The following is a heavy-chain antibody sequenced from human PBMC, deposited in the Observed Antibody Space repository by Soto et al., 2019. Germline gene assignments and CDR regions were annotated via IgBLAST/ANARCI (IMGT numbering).Heavy chain of an antibody. J-gene: IGHJ5*02. Sequence: QLQLQESGSGLVKPSQTLSLTCAVSGVSITSGGHPWNWIRQPPGKALEWIGYSFHTGNTFYNPSFASRVTISVDRSKNQFSLKLTSVTAADTAFYYCARGVNFYGSGCYGSEYWFDPWGQGTLVTVSS. V-gene: IGHV4-30-2*01. D-gene: IGHD3-10*01. CDR1: GVSITSGGHP. CDR2: SFHTGNT. CDR3: ARGVNFYGSGCYGSEYWFDP.